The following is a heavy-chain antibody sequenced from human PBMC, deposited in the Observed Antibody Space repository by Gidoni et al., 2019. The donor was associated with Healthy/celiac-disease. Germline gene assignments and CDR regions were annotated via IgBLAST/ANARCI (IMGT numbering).Heavy chain of an antibody. V-gene: IGHV3-66*01. J-gene: IGHJ4*02. CDR3: AKGGSLRFLEWLPIDY. D-gene: IGHD3-3*01. CDR2: IYSGGST. Sequence: EVQLVESGGGLVPPGGSLSLSCAASGFTVSSNYMSWVRQAPGKGLEWVSVIYSGGSTYYADSVKGRFTISRDNSKNTLYLQMNSLRAEDTAVYYCAKGGSLRFLEWLPIDYWGQGTLVTVSS. CDR1: GFTVSSNY.